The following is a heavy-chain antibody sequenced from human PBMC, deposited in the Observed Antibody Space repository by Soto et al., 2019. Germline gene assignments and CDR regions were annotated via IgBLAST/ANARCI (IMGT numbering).Heavy chain of an antibody. D-gene: IGHD2-2*01. CDR3: ARGFDARGIAVVPAANPSYYGMDV. CDR2: IIPLSSTT. Sequence: QVHLVQSGTEVKKPGSSVKVSCKASGGSLSNNAISWVRQAPGQGLEWMGGIIPLSSTTNYAQNFQGRVTITADRSTSTPYMELTSLTSADTAVYYCARGFDARGIAVVPAANPSYYGMDVWGQGTTVTVSS. J-gene: IGHJ6*02. V-gene: IGHV1-69*06. CDR1: GGSLSNNA.